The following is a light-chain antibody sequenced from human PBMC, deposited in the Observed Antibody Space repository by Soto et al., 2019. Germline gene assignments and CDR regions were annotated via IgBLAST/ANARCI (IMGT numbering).Light chain of an antibody. CDR2: EDN. V-gene: IGLV1-51*02. Sequence: QAVVTQPPSVSAAPGQAVTISCSGSSSNIGIDFVSWYQHLPGTAPKLLIYEDNKRPSWIPDRFSGSKSGTLATLVITGLQTGDEADYYCGAWDISLSGGVFGGGTKLTVL. J-gene: IGLJ3*02. CDR3: GAWDISLSGGV. CDR1: SSNIGIDF.